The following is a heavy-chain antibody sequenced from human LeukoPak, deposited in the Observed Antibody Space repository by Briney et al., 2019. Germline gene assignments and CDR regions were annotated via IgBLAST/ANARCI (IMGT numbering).Heavy chain of an antibody. CDR1: GYILTELS. V-gene: IGHV1-24*01. CDR2: FDPEDGET. Sequence: ASVKVSCKVSGYILTELSMHWVRQAPGKGLEWMGGFDPEDGETIYAQKFQGRVTMTEDTSTDTAYMELSSLRSEDTAVYYCAANDYGDYFGLEKEYWGQGTLVTVSS. CDR3: AANDYGDYFGLEKEY. J-gene: IGHJ4*02. D-gene: IGHD4-17*01.